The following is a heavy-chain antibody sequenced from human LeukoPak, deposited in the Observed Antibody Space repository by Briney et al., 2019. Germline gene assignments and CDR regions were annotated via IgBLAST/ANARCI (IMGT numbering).Heavy chain of an antibody. V-gene: IGHV4-59*01. CDR2: IYYSGST. J-gene: IGHJ4*02. CDR1: GGSISSYY. CDR3: ARALKGYSYGLGFGY. Sequence: SETLSLTCTVSGGSISSYYWSWIRQPPGKGLEWIGYIYYSGSTNYNPSLKSRVTISVDTSKNQFSLKLSSVTAADTAVYYCARALKGYSYGLGFGYWGQGTLVTVSS. D-gene: IGHD5-18*01.